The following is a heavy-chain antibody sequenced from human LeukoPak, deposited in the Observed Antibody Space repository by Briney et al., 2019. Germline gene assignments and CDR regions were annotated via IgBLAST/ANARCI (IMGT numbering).Heavy chain of an antibody. CDR2: INHSGST. V-gene: IGHV4-34*01. J-gene: IGHJ4*02. D-gene: IGHD2-15*01. Sequence: SETLSLTCAVYGGSVSGYYWSWIRQPPGKGLEWIGEINHSGSTNYNPSLKSRVTISVDTSKNQFSLKLSSVTAADTAVYYCARVGSRRSPGYCSGGSCYSYFDYWGQGTLVTASS. CDR3: ARVGSRRSPGYCSGGSCYSYFDY. CDR1: GGSVSGYY.